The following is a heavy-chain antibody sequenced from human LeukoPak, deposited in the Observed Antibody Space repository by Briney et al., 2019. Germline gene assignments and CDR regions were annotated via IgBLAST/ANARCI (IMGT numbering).Heavy chain of an antibody. CDR2: ISDSGIST. J-gene: IGHJ4*02. CDR1: GFTFRSFA. Sequence: GGSLRLSCAASGFTFRSFAMSWVRQAPGKGLEWVSAISDSGISTYFADSVKGRFTISRDNSKNTLYLQMNSLRDADTALYYCARHRVNSGNYLPLDYWGQGILVTVSS. V-gene: IGHV3-23*01. D-gene: IGHD1-26*01. CDR3: ARHRVNSGNYLPLDY.